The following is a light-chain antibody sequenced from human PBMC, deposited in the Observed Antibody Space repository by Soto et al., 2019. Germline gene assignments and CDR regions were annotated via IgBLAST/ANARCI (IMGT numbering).Light chain of an antibody. V-gene: IGKV3-20*01. Sequence: EVMLTQSPGTLSLSPGERATLSCRASQSVSSTHLAWYQQISGQSPRLLIYDTSSRAAGIPDRFSGSGSGTDFTLTISRLEPEDFAVYFCQQYSNSAPVTFGQGTRLEIK. CDR3: QQYSNSAPVT. J-gene: IGKJ5*01. CDR1: QSVSSTH. CDR2: DTS.